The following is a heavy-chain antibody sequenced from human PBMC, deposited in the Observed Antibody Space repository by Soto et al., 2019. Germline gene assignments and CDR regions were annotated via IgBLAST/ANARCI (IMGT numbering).Heavy chain of an antibody. V-gene: IGHV3-23*01. Sequence: GGSLRLSCAASGFTFSSYAMSWVRQAPGKGLEWVSAISGSGGSTYYADSVKGRFTISRDNSKNTLYLQMNSLRAEDTAVYYCAKDKEMEGYCSGGSCYSVRYATNPVFDYWGQGTLVTVSS. CDR3: AKDKEMEGYCSGGSCYSVRYATNPVFDY. CDR2: ISGSGGST. J-gene: IGHJ4*02. CDR1: GFTFSSYA. D-gene: IGHD2-15*01.